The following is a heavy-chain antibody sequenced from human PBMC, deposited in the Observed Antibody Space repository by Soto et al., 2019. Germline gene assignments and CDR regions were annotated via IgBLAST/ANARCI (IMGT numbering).Heavy chain of an antibody. V-gene: IGHV3-23*01. J-gene: IGHJ6*03. Sequence: EVQLLESGGGLVQPGGSLRLSCAASGFTFSSYAMSWVRQAPGKGLEWVSAISGSGGSTNYADSVKGRFTISRDSAKNTLNLQMNSLGAADTAVYYWARGRGGWPYYYMYVCGTGTTVTVSS. CDR1: GFTFSSYA. D-gene: IGHD2-15*01. CDR2: ISGSGGST. CDR3: ARGRGGWPYYYMYV.